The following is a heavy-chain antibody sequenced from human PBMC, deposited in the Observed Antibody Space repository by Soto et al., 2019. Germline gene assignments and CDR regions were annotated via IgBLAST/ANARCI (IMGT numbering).Heavy chain of an antibody. Sequence: QVQLVESGGGVVQPGTSLRLSCAASGFTFSSYGMHWVRQAPGKGLEWVTVISYDGRNKYYADSVKGRFTISRDNSKNTLYLKMYSLRAEDTAVYYCANGKLQLVRDWGQGTLVTVSS. CDR1: GFTFSSYG. CDR2: ISYDGRNK. J-gene: IGHJ4*02. V-gene: IGHV3-30*18. D-gene: IGHD6-13*01. CDR3: ANGKLQLVRD.